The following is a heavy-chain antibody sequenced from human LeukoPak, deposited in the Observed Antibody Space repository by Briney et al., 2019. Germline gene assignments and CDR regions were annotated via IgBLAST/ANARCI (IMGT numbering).Heavy chain of an antibody. D-gene: IGHD4-17*01. CDR2: IIPILGIA. J-gene: IGHJ6*02. V-gene: IGHV1-69*10. CDR3: ARVSLGDYPFDYYYYGMDV. CDR1: GGTFSSYA. Sequence: SVKVSCKASGGTFSSYAISWVRQAPGQGLEWMGGIIPILGIANYAQKFQGRVTITADKSTSTAYMELSSLRSEDTAVYYCARVSLGDYPFDYYYYGMDVWGQGTTVTVSS.